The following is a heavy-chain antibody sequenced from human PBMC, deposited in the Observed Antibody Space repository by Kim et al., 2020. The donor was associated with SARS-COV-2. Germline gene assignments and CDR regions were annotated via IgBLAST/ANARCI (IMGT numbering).Heavy chain of an antibody. D-gene: IGHD4-4*01. CDR2: I. J-gene: IGHJ4*02. CDR3: ARGPNYSPFDY. V-gene: IGHV3-48*03. Sequence: IYYHDSVGGLFPNSRDNDTNSLYLQMNSLRAEDTAVYYCARGPNYSPFDYWGQGTLVTVSS.